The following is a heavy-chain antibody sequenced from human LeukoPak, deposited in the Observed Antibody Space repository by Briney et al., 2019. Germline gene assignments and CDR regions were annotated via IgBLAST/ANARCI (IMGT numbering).Heavy chain of an antibody. CDR2: INPNSGDT. V-gene: IGHV1-2*02. D-gene: IGHD1-26*01. Sequence: ASVKVSCKASGYTFTGYYMHWARQAPGQGLEWMGWINPNSGDTNYAQKFQGRVTMTRDTSISTAYMELSRLRADDTAVYYCARDGNFDYWGQGTLVTVSS. CDR1: GYTFTGYY. CDR3: ARDGNFDY. J-gene: IGHJ4*02.